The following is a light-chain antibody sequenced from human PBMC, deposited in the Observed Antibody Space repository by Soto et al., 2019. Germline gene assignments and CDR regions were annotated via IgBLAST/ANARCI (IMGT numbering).Light chain of an antibody. CDR1: NSNIGNDY. CDR3: ETWDSSLSGVV. J-gene: IGLJ2*01. Sequence: QSVLTQPPSVSAAPGQKVTLSCSGSNSNIGNDYVSWYQQLPGAAPKLLIYDNNKRPSGIPDRFSGSKSGTSATLGITGLQTGDEADYYCETWDSSLSGVVFGGGTQLTVL. CDR2: DNN. V-gene: IGLV1-51*01.